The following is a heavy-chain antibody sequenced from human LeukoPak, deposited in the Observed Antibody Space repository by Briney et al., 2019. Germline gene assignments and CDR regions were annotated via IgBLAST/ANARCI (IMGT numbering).Heavy chain of an antibody. CDR2: ISWDESTT. V-gene: IGHV3-43*01. CDR1: GLSIGDNS. J-gene: IGHJ6*02. Sequence: GGSLRLSCAASGLSIGDNSMHWVREAPGKGLEWVSLISWDESTTYYSDSVKGRFTVSRDSSKNSLHLQMNSLRTEDTALYYCARGPNRWWVVSRNWGMDVWGQGTTVTVSS. D-gene: IGHD2-15*01. CDR3: ARGPNRWWVVSRNWGMDV.